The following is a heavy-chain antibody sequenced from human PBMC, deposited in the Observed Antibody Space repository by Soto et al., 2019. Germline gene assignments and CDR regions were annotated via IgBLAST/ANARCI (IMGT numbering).Heavy chain of an antibody. Sequence: ASVKVSCKASGYTFTSAAMHWVRQAPGQRLEWMGWINAGNGNTKYSQKFQGRVTITRDTSASTAYMELSSLRSEDTAVYYCARRGTAGTAFGWFDPWGQGTLVTVSS. D-gene: IGHD6-13*01. CDR2: INAGNGNT. CDR1: GYTFTSAA. J-gene: IGHJ5*02. CDR3: ARRGTAGTAFGWFDP. V-gene: IGHV1-3*01.